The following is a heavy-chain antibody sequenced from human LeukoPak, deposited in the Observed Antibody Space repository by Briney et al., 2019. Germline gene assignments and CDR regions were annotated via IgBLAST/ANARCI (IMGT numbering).Heavy chain of an antibody. V-gene: IGHV3-49*03. CDR3: TREVQH. J-gene: IGHJ1*01. CDR2: IKRKVYGGTT. CDR1: GFTFADSA. Sequence: GGSLRLSCTVSGFTFADSAINWFRQAPGKGLEWVGFIKRKVYGGTTQYAASVRGRFTISRDDSTSIAHLQMNSLKTEDTAIYYCTREVQHWGQGTLVIVSS.